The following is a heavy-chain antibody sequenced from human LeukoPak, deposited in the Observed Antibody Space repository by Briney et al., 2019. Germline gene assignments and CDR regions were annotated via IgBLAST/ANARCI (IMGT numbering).Heavy chain of an antibody. D-gene: IGHD6-19*01. J-gene: IGHJ4*02. CDR2: IWYDGSNK. CDR3: ARPASGGWYYFDY. Sequence: GGSLRLSCAASGFTFSSYGMHWVRQAPGKGLEWVAVIWYDGSNKYYADSVRGRFTISRDNSKNTLYLQMNSLRAEDTAVYYCARPASGGWYYFDYWGQGTLVTVSS. CDR1: GFTFSSYG. V-gene: IGHV3-33*01.